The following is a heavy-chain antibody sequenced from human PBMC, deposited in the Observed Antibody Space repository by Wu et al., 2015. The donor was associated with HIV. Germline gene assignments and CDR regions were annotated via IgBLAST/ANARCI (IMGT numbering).Heavy chain of an antibody. CDR2: INPDNGDT. CDR3: AKSQYSSSWYSAFDL. CDR1: NYPFTNYN. V-gene: IGHV1-18*01. D-gene: IGHD6-13*01. Sequence: QVQLVQSGAEVKKPGASVKVSCKASNYPFTNYNISWVRQAPGQGLEWMGWINPDNGDTLYAQKLQGRVTMTTDTSTRTAYMELRSLRSDDTAEYFCAKSQYSSSWYSAFDLWAKGQWSPSLQ. J-gene: IGHJ3*01.